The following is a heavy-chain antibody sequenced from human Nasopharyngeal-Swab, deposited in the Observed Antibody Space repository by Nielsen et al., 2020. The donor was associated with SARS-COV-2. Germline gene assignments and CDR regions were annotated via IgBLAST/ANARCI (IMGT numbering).Heavy chain of an antibody. CDR3: ARWGIVATGSYYYYGMDV. J-gene: IGHJ6*02. Sequence: WVRQAPGQGLEWMGWISAYNGNTNYAQKLQGRVTMTTDTSTSTAYMELRSLRSDDTAVYYCARWGIVATGSYYYYGMDVWGQGTTVTVSS. CDR2: ISAYNGNT. D-gene: IGHD5-12*01. V-gene: IGHV1-18*01.